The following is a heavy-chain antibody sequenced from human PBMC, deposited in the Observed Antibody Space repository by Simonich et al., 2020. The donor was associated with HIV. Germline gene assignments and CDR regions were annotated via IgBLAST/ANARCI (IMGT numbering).Heavy chain of an antibody. Sequence: EVQLVESVGGLVQPGRSLRLSCAASGFTFDDYAMHWVRQAPGKGLVWVSGIRWNSGSIGYADSVKGRFTISRDNAKNSLYLQMNSLRAEDTALYYCAKSGGYSYGSNFDYWGQGTLVTVSS. J-gene: IGHJ4*02. V-gene: IGHV3-9*01. CDR1: GFTFDDYA. CDR2: IRWNSGSI. D-gene: IGHD5-18*01. CDR3: AKSGGYSYGSNFDY.